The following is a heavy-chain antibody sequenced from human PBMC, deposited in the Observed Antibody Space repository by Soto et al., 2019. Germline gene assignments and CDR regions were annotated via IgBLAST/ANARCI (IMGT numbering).Heavy chain of an antibody. CDR1: GFTFDDYG. V-gene: IGHV3-20*04. Sequence: EVQLVESGGGVVRPGESLRLSCAASGFTFDDYGMSWVRQAPGKGLEWVSGINWNGGSTGYADSVKGRFTISRDNAKNSLYLQMNSLRAEDTALYYCASDPYGPGSYKVGMGYWGQGTLVTVSS. CDR3: ASDPYGPGSYKVGMGY. J-gene: IGHJ4*02. CDR2: INWNGGST. D-gene: IGHD3-10*01.